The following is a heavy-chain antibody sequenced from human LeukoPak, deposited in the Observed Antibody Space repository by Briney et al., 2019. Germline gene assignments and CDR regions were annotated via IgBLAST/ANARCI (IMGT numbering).Heavy chain of an antibody. CDR3: ARDGWQQLVHDY. V-gene: IGHV3-21*01. D-gene: IGHD6-13*01. J-gene: IGHJ4*02. CDR1: GFTFSSYS. CDR2: ISSSSSYI. Sequence: PGGSLRLSCAASGFTFSSYSMNWVRQAPGKGLEWVSSISSSSSYIYYADSVKGRFTISRDNAKNSLYLQMNSLRAEDTAVYYCARDGWQQLVHDYWGQGTLVTVSS.